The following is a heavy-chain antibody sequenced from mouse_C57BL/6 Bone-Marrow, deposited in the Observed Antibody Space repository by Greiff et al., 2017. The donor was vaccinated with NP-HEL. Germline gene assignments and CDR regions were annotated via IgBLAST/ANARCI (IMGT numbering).Heavy chain of an antibody. V-gene: IGHV5-4*01. CDR3: ARDRGVACAY. CDR1: GFTFSSYA. Sequence: EVMLVESGGGLVKPGGSLKLSCAASGFTFSSYAMSWVRQTPEKRLEWVATISDGGSYTYYPDNVKGRFTISRDNAKNNLYLQMSHLKSEDTAMYYCARDRGVACAYWGQGTLVTVSA. CDR2: ISDGGSYT. J-gene: IGHJ3*01.